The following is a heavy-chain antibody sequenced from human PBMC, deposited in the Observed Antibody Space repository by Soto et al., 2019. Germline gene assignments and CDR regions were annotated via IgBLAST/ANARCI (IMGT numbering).Heavy chain of an antibody. D-gene: IGHD5-12*01. CDR3: AKAKNDYSWDNRPPFDY. Sequence: GGSLRLSCEASGFTLRNYAMTWVRQAPGKGLEWVSLISANDVGTYYAESVKTRFTISTDQSRNTVYLQMDSLRADDTAIYYCAKAKNDYSWDNRPPFDYLGQGTLVTVSS. V-gene: IGHV3-23*01. CDR1: GFTLRNYA. J-gene: IGHJ4*01. CDR2: ISANDVGT.